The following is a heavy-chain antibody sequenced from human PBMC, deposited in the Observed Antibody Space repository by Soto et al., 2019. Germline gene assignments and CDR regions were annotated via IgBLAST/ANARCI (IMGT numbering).Heavy chain of an antibody. Sequence: PSETLSLTCTVSGGSISSSSYYWGWIRQPPGKGLEWIGSIYYSGSTYYNPSLKSRVTISVDTSKNQFSLKLSSVTAADTAVYYCARRYYLVAFDIWGQGTMVTVSS. CDR1: GGSISSSSYY. V-gene: IGHV4-39*01. CDR3: ARRYYLVAFDI. D-gene: IGHD2-8*01. J-gene: IGHJ3*02. CDR2: IYYSGST.